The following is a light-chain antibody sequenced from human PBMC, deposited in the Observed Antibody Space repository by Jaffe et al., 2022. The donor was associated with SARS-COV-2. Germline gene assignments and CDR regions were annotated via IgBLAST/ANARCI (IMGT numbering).Light chain of an antibody. CDR3: SSYTSDSTLV. CDR1: RNDIGVYNF. V-gene: IGLV2-14*01. J-gene: IGLJ1*01. CDR2: DVS. Sequence: QSALTQPASVSGSPGQSITISCTGTRNDIGVYNFVSWYQQYPGKAPKVMIYDVSSRPSGISDRFSGSKSGNTASLTISGLQPEDEADYYCSSYTSDSTLVFGTGTKVTVV.